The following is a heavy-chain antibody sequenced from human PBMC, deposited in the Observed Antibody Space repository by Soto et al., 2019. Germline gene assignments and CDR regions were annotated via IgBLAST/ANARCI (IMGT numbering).Heavy chain of an antibody. V-gene: IGHV1-69*12. CDR2: IIPLFRTP. CDR3: ARDNDRLQLGGNYYYLLDV. J-gene: IGHJ6*02. Sequence: QVQLVQSGAEMKEPGSSVKVSCKTSGGTFSSSAISWLRQAPGQGLEWMGGIIPLFRTPDYAQKFQGRVTIAADEXTSTAYMDLSSLSSEDTAVYYCARDNDRLQLGGNYYYLLDVWGQGTTITVSS. D-gene: IGHD4-4*01. CDR1: GGTFSSSA.